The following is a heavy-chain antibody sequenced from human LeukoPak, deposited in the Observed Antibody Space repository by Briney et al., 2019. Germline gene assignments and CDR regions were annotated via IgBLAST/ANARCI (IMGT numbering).Heavy chain of an antibody. D-gene: IGHD3-16*01. CDR3: SRLYMLPSYYYYYTDV. Sequence: SETLSLTCAVSGYSISSGYYWGWIRQPPGKGLEWIGSIYHSGSTYYNPSLKSRVTISVDTSKNQFSLKLSSVTAADTAVYYCSRLYMLPSYYYYYTDVWSKGTTVTVSS. J-gene: IGHJ6*03. CDR2: IYHSGST. V-gene: IGHV4-38-2*01. CDR1: GYSISSGYY.